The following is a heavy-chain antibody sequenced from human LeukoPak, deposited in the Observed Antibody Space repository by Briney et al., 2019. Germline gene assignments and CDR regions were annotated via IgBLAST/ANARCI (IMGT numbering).Heavy chain of an antibody. V-gene: IGHV3-30*18. CDR3: AKMQWLATSYY. J-gene: IGHJ4*02. CDR2: ISYDGSNK. Sequence: GGSLRLSCAASGFTFSSYGMHWVRQAPGKGLEWVAVISYDGSNKFYADSVKGRFTVSRDNSKNTLYLQMNSLRAEDTAVYYCAKMQWLATSYYWGQGTLVTVSS. CDR1: GFTFSSYG. D-gene: IGHD6-19*01.